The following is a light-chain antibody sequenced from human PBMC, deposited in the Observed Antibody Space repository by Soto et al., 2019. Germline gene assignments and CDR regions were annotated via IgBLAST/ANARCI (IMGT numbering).Light chain of an antibody. CDR3: NSYTGSSTYV. Sequence: QSVLTQPPSVSGSPGQSVAISCTGTSSVVGSYNRVSWYQQPPGAAPKLMIYEVSNRPSGVPDRFSGSKSGNTASLTISGLQAEDEADYYCNSYTGSSTYVFGTGTKLTVL. CDR1: SSVVGSYNR. V-gene: IGLV2-18*02. J-gene: IGLJ1*01. CDR2: EVS.